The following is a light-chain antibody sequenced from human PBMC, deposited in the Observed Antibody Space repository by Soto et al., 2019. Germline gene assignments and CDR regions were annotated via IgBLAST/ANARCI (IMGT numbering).Light chain of an antibody. V-gene: IGLV3-1*01. J-gene: IGLJ2*01. Sequence: SYELTQPPSVSVSPGQTASITCSGDKLGDKYACWYQQKPGQSPVLVIYQDGKRPSGIPERFSGSNSGNTATLTISGTQAMDEADYYCQAWDSSTVVFGEGPSSPS. CDR3: QAWDSSTVV. CDR2: QDG. CDR1: KLGDKY.